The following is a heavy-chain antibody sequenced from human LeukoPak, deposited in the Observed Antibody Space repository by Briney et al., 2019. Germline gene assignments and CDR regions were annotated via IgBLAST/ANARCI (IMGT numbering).Heavy chain of an antibody. CDR1: GFTVSSNY. CDR2: IYSGGST. J-gene: IGHJ4*02. Sequence: GGSLRLSCAASGFTVSSNYMSWVRQAPGKGLEWVSVIYSGGSTYYADSVKGRFTISRDNSKNTLYLQTNSLRAEDTAVYYCARGVGYDFWSGYYLGHFDYWGQGTLVTVSS. V-gene: IGHV3-53*01. CDR3: ARGVGYDFWSGYYLGHFDY. D-gene: IGHD3-3*01.